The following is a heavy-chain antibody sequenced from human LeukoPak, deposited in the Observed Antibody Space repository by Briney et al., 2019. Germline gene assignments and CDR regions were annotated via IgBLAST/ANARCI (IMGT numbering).Heavy chain of an antibody. CDR1: GGSISSYY. J-gene: IGHJ4*02. D-gene: IGHD4-11*01. CDR3: ARSEINDYMNY. V-gene: IGHV4-59*08. Sequence: SETLSLTCTVSGGSISSYYWSWIRQPPGKGLEWIGYIYYSGSTNYNPSLKSRVTISVDTSKNQFSLKMTSVTAADTAFYFCARSEINDYMNYWGQGMPVTVSS. CDR2: IYYSGST.